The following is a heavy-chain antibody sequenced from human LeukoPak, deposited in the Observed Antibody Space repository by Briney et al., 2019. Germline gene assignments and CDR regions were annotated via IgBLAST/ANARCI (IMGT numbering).Heavy chain of an antibody. V-gene: IGHV1-46*01. D-gene: IGHD4-23*01. J-gene: IGHJ4*02. CDR2: INTSGGST. Sequence: GASVKVSCKASGYTFTNYYMHWVRQAPGQGLEWMGIINTSGGSTSYPQKFQGRVTMTRDTSTTTVYMELSSLRSEDSAVYYCARDFGGNSGDFDYWGQGTLVAASS. CDR3: ARDFGGNSGDFDY. CDR1: GYTFTNYY.